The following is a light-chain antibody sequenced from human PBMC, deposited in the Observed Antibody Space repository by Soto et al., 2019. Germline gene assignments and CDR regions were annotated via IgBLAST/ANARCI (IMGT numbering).Light chain of an antibody. V-gene: IGKV1-39*01. CDR3: QQSYSTPYT. J-gene: IGKJ2*01. CDR2: AAS. CDR1: QSISSY. Sequence: DIQMTQSPSSLSASVGDRVTITCRASQSISSYLNWYQQKPGKAPKLLTYAASSLQSGVPSRFSRSGSGTEFTLTISSLQPGDFATYYCQQSYSTPYTFGQGAKLEIK.